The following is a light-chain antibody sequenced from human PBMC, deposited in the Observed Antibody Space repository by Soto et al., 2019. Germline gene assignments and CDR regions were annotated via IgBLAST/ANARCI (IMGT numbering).Light chain of an antibody. V-gene: IGLV1-47*01. CDR2: WNS. J-gene: IGLJ2*01. CDR3: ASWDDSLSGFVV. CDR1: SSNIGSNY. Sequence: QSVLTQPPSASGTPGQRVTISCSGSSSNIGSNYVFWYQQLPGTAPKVLMYWNSQRPSGVPDRFSGSKSGTSASLAISGLRSEDEADYYCASWDDSLSGFVVFGGGTKLTVL.